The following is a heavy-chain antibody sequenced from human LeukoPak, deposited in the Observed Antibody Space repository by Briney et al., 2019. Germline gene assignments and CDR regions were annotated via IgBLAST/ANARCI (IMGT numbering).Heavy chain of an antibody. J-gene: IGHJ4*02. CDR2: SSSNGGST. V-gene: IGHV3-64D*06. Sequence: RAGGSLRLSCSTSGFTFSTLSMHWVRQAPGKGLEYVSGSSSNGGSTYYADSVKGRFTISRDNSKNTLYLQMSSLRPEDTAVYYCVNQISGWVYWGQGTLVTASS. CDR1: GFTFSTLS. CDR3: VNQISGWVY. D-gene: IGHD6-19*01.